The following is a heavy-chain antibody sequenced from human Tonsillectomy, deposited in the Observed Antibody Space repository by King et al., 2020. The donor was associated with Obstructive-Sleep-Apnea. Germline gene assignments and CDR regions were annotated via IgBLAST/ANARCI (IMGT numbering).Heavy chain of an antibody. J-gene: IGHJ5*02. CDR1: GYTFTGYY. D-gene: IGHD3-16*01. Sequence: VQLVESGAEVKKPGASVKVSCKASGYTFTGYYIHWVRQAPGQGLEWMGWINPNSGVTNYAQKFQGRVTMTRDTSITTAHMEVSRLTSDDTAVYYCARDFGDWFDPWGQGTLVTVSS. V-gene: IGHV1-2*02. CDR2: INPNSGVT. CDR3: ARDFGDWFDP.